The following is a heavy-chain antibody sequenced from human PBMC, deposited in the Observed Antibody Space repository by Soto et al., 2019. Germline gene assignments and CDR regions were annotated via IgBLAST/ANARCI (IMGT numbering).Heavy chain of an antibody. J-gene: IGHJ4*02. CDR1: GFTFSSYA. CDR3: EQNSEYTYGSVDY. Sequence: GGSLRLSCAASGFTFSSYAMSWVRQAPGKGLEWVSAIRGSGGSTYNADSVQGRFTISRDNSKNTLYLQMNSLRAEDTAIYYCEQNSEYTYGSVDYWGLGTLVTVSS. D-gene: IGHD3-10*01. CDR2: IRGSGGST. V-gene: IGHV3-23*01.